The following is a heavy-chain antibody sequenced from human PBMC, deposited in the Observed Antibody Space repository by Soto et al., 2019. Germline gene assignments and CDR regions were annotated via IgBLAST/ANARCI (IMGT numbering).Heavy chain of an antibody. CDR3: AKSAGDYRHQYKGTDV. CDR2: ISYDGSEE. CDR1: APTVSNYG. Sequence: SGGSLRLSCVGSAPTVSNYGMHWVRQAPGKGLEWVALISYDGSEEYYADSVKGRFTLSRDNSKNNIYLEMNGLRPEDTAVYYCAKSAGDYRHQYKGTDVWGQGTKVTVS. J-gene: IGHJ6*02. V-gene: IGHV3-30*18. D-gene: IGHD3-16*02.